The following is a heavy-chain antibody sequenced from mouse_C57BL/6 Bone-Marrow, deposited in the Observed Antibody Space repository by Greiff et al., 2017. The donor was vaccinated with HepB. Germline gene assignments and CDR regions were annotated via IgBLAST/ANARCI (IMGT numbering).Heavy chain of an antibody. J-gene: IGHJ2*01. CDR1: GYTFTSYW. Sequence: VKLQQPGAELVKPGASVKMSCKASGYTFTSYWITWVKQRPGQGLEWIGDIYPGSGSTNYNEKFKSKATLTVDTSSSPAYMQLSSLTSEDSAVYYCASAYYGSSPDYWGQGTTLTVSS. V-gene: IGHV1-55*01. CDR3: ASAYYGSSPDY. CDR2: IYPGSGST. D-gene: IGHD1-1*01.